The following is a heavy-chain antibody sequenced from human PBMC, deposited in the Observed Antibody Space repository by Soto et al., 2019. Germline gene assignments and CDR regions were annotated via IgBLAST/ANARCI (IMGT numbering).Heavy chain of an antibody. CDR2: ISAHNGNT. CDR3: ARGRYGDY. CDR1: GYTFTSYG. D-gene: IGHD1-1*01. V-gene: IGHV1-18*01. Sequence: QVHLVQSGAEVKKPGASVKVSCKCSGYTFTSYGITWVRQAPGQGLEWMGWISAHNGNTDYAQKVQGRVTVTRDTSTSTAYMELRSLRSDHTAVYYCARGRYGDYWGQGALVTVSS. J-gene: IGHJ4*02.